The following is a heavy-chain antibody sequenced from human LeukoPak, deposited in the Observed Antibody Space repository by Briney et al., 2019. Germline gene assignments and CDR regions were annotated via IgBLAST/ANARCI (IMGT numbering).Heavy chain of an antibody. CDR3: AKSGSYGLIDY. CDR2: IYSSGSA. V-gene: IGHV4-39*01. CDR1: GASISGSGYY. D-gene: IGHD1-26*01. Sequence: PSETLSLTCTVSGASISGSGYYWGWIRQPPGKGLEWIGSIYSSGSAYYNASLQSRVTISIETSKNQISLRLNSVTAADTAMYYCAKSGSYGLIDYWGQGTLVTVSS. J-gene: IGHJ4*02.